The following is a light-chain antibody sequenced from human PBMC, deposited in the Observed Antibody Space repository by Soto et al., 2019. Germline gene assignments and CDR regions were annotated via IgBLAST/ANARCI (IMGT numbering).Light chain of an antibody. CDR1: SXDVGNYKY. J-gene: IGLJ1*01. CDR3: FSYTSSGTYV. CDR2: EVS. V-gene: IGLV2-14*01. Sequence: QSVLTQPDSVSGSPGQSITISCTGTSXDVGNYKYVSWYQQHPGKAPKLMIYEVSNRPSGVSNRFSGSKSGNTASLTISGLQAEDETDYYCFSYTSSGTYVFGTGTKVNLL.